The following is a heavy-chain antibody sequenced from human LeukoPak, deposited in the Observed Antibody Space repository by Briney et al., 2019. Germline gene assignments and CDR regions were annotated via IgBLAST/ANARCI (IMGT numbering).Heavy chain of an antibody. V-gene: IGHV4-4*09. D-gene: IGHD3-3*01. Sequence: SVTLSLTCTVSGGSMSGHYWTWLRQPPGKGLEWIGYFYKGAMNNQNPSLASRVSMSMDTSKNQLSLTLTSVTAADAAVYYCARPRTILGVVIGRHYIELWGTGTTVTVSS. J-gene: IGHJ6*03. CDR3: ARPRTILGVVIGRHYIEL. CDR2: FYKGAMN. CDR1: GGSMSGHY.